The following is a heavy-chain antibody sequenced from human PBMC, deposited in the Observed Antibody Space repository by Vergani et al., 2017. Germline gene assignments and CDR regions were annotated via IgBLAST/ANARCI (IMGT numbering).Heavy chain of an antibody. V-gene: IGHV3-30*18. CDR3: AKSSLRGGRGCYFDY. CDR1: GFTFSSYG. D-gene: IGHD5-12*01. CDR2: ISYDGSNK. J-gene: IGHJ4*02. Sequence: VQLVESGGGVVQPGRSLRLSCAASGFTFSSYGMHWVRQAPGKGLEWVAVISYDGSNKYYADSVKGRFTISRDNSKNTLYLQMNSLRAEDTAVYSCAKSSLRGGRGCYFDYWGQGTLVTVSS.